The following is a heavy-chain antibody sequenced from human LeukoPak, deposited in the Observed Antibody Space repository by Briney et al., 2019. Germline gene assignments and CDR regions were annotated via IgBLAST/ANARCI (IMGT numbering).Heavy chain of an antibody. V-gene: IGHV3-11*04. CDR1: GYMFSDYY. J-gene: IGHJ1*01. CDR3: SPEYFQH. CDR2: ISHSGSTI. Sequence: GGSLRLSCAASGYMFSDYYMSWIRQAPEKGLEWLSYISHSGSTIYYADSVKGRFTISRDNAKNSLYLQMNSLRAEDTAVYYCSPEYFQHWGQGTLVTVSS.